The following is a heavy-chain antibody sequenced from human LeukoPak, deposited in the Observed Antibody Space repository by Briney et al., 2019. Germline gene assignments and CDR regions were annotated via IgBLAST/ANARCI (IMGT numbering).Heavy chain of an antibody. V-gene: IGHV3-30*03. Sequence: GGSLRLSCAASEFTFSSYGMHWVRQAPGKGLESVTLISYDGSNKSYADSVKGRFTISRDNSKNTLYLQMNSLRAEDTAVYYCARAGYWGQGTLVTVSS. J-gene: IGHJ4*02. CDR2: ISYDGSNK. CDR1: EFTFSSYG. CDR3: ARAGY.